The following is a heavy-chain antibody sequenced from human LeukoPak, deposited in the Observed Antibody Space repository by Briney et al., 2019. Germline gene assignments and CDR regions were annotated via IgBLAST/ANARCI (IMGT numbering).Heavy chain of an antibody. CDR3: AKDRGSGSPNWFDP. CDR1: GFTFSSYA. J-gene: IGHJ5*02. D-gene: IGHD6-19*01. CDR2: ISYDGSNK. Sequence: GRSLRLSCAASGFTFSSYAMHWVRQAPGRGLEWVAVISYDGSNKYYADSVKGRFTISRDNSKNTLYLQMNSLRAEDTAVYYCAKDRGSGSPNWFDPWGQGTLVTVSS. V-gene: IGHV3-30-3*01.